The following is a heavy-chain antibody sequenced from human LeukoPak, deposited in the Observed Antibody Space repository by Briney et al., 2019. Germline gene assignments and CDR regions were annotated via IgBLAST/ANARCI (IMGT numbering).Heavy chain of an antibody. CDR2: INPNSGGT. Sequence: GASVEVSCKASGYTFTGYYMHWVRQAPGQGLEWMGRINPNSGGTNYAQKFQGRVTMTRDTSISTAYMELSRLRSDDTAVYYCARAAPGEWELPPPEPRQFDYWGQGTLVTVSS. J-gene: IGHJ4*02. V-gene: IGHV1-2*06. CDR1: GYTFTGYY. CDR3: ARAAPGEWELPPPEPRQFDY. D-gene: IGHD1-26*01.